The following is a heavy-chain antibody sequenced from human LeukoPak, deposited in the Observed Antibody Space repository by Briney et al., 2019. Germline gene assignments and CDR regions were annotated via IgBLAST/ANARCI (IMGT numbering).Heavy chain of an antibody. Sequence: GASVKVSCKASGYTFTGYYMHWVRQAPGQGLEWMGWINPNSGGTNYAQKFQGRVTMTRDTSISTAYMELSRLRSDDTAVYYCARLLRDGSYGGVYFDYWGQGTLVTVSS. J-gene: IGHJ4*02. CDR1: GYTFTGYY. CDR3: ARLLRDGSYGGVYFDY. D-gene: IGHD1-26*01. V-gene: IGHV1-2*02. CDR2: INPNSGGT.